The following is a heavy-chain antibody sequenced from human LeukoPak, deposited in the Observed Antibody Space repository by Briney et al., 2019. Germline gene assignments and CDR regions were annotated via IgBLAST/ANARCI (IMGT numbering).Heavy chain of an antibody. CDR2: ISSSGSTI. D-gene: IGHD3-3*01. CDR1: GFTFSDYY. CDR3: ARGGVPDFWRSSYYYYMDV. Sequence: PGGSLRLSCAASGFTFSDYYMSWIRQAPGQGLEWVSYISSSGSTIYYADSVKGRFTISRDNAKNSLYLQMNSLRAEDTAVYYCARGGVPDFWRSSYYYYMDVWGKGTTVTVSS. J-gene: IGHJ6*03. V-gene: IGHV3-11*01.